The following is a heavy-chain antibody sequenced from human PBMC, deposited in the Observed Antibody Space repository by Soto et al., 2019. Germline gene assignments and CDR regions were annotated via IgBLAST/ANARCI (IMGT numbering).Heavy chain of an antibody. V-gene: IGHV3-23*01. CDR3: AKGVPGIAVAGTGYFQH. CDR2: ISGSGDST. Sequence: EVQLLESGGGLVQPGGSLRLSCAASGFTFSSYAMSWVRQAPGKGLEWVSGISGSGDSTYYADSVKGRFTISRDNYKNPLYLQMTSLRAEDTAVYYCAKGVPGIAVAGTGYFQHWGQGTLVTVSS. J-gene: IGHJ1*01. D-gene: IGHD6-19*01. CDR1: GFTFSSYA.